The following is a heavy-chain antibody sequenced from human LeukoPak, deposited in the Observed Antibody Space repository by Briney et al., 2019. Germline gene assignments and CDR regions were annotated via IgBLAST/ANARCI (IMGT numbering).Heavy chain of an antibody. D-gene: IGHD3-16*02. Sequence: GGSLRLSCAASGFTFSSYGMHWVRQAPGKGLEWVAVIWYDGSNKYYADSVKGRFTISRDNSKNTLYLQMNSLRAEDTAVYYCAKGLSSVRQGGTDYWGQGTLVTVSS. CDR1: GFTFSSYG. J-gene: IGHJ4*02. V-gene: IGHV3-33*06. CDR3: AKGLSSVRQGGTDY. CDR2: IWYDGSNK.